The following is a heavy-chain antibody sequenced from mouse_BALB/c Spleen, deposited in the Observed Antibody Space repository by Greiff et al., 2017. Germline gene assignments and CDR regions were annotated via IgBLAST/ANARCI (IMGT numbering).Heavy chain of an antibody. J-gene: IGHJ2*01. D-gene: IGHD4-1*01. CDR1: GFNINDYY. V-gene: IGHV14-4*02. CDR3: KHWDVGYLDY. Sequence: VQLQQSGAELVRSGASVKLSCTASGFNINDYYMHWVKQRPEQGLEWIGWIDPENGDTAYAPKFQGKATMTADTSSNTAYLQLSSLTSEDTAVYYCKHWDVGYLDYWGQGTTLTVSS. CDR2: IDPENGDT.